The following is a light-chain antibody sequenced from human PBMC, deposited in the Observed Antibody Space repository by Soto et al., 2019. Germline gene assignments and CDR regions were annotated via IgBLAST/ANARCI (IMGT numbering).Light chain of an antibody. CDR1: QSISSW. CDR3: QQDYSYSNA. Sequence: QITQSPSTLAESVGDRVTITCLASQSISSWLAWYQQKPGKAPKLLIYKASSLESGVPSRFSGIGSGTEFTLTISSLQSDDFATYFIQQDYSYSNAFGQGTRLEIK. CDR2: KAS. J-gene: IGKJ5*01. V-gene: IGKV1-5*03.